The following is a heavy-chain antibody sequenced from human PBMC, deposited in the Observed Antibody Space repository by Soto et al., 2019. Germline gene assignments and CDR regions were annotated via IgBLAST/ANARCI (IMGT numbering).Heavy chain of an antibody. Sequence: QVQLQESGPGLVKPSQTLSLTCTVSGGSISSGGYYWSWIRQHPGKGLEWIGYIYYSGSTYYSPSLKSRVTISVETYKNQFSLKRSSVTAADTAVYYCARERHDYYDSSGYLDYWGQGTLVTVSS. D-gene: IGHD3-22*01. CDR1: GGSISSGGYY. V-gene: IGHV4-31*03. J-gene: IGHJ4*02. CDR2: IYYSGST. CDR3: ARERHDYYDSSGYLDY.